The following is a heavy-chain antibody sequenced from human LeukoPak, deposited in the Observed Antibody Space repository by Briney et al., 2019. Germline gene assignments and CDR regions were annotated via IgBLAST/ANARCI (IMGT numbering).Heavy chain of an antibody. CDR2: IIPIFGTA. Sequence: ASVNVSCKASGGTFSSYAISWVRQAPGQGLEWMGGIIPIFGTANYAQKFQGRVTITADESTSTAYMELSSLRSEDTAVYYCARDSSSWGNYFDYWGQGTLVTVSS. CDR1: GGTFSSYA. V-gene: IGHV1-69*01. CDR3: ARDSSSWGNYFDY. D-gene: IGHD6-13*01. J-gene: IGHJ4*02.